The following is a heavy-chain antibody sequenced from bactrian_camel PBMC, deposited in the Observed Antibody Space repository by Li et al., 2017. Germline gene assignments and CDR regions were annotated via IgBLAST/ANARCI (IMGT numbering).Heavy chain of an antibody. CDR2: TASGGGT. Sequence: VQLVESGGGSVQAGESRRLSCAASGFQFSDYPMYWVRQAPGKGLEWVSGTASGGGTYYADSVKGQFTTSKDNAKNTLSPQMNSLNPEDTAMYYCAADPQSLHILVVNSAHLAITTIEYWGQGTQVTVS. D-gene: IGHD2*01. J-gene: IGHJ4*01. CDR3: AADPQSLHILVVNSAHLAITTIEY. V-gene: IGHV3S31*01. CDR1: GFQFSDYP.